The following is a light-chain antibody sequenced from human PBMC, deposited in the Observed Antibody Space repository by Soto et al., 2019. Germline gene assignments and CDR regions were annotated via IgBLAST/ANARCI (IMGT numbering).Light chain of an antibody. J-gene: IGKJ4*01. CDR1: QSVYSN. CDR2: DAS. Sequence: EIVMTQSPVTLSVSPGEGVTLSCRASQSVYSNLAWYQQKPGQAPRLLIYDASARATDIPARFSGSGSGTDFTLTVSRLQSEDFAVYYCQQYHKWPLTFGGGTKVEIK. V-gene: IGKV3-15*01. CDR3: QQYHKWPLT.